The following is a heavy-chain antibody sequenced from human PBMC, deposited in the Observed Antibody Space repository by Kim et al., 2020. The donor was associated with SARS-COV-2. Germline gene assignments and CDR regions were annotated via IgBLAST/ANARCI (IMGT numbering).Heavy chain of an antibody. J-gene: IGHJ3*01. CDR2: INPSGGRT. Sequence: ASVKVSCKASGYSFTNYYIHWVRQAPGQGLEWMAKINPSGGRTTYAERFQGTVTVTRDSSTSTVYMEVASLTSEDTAVYYCAREGLLGGRSDGFDVWGQG. V-gene: IGHV1-46*01. CDR1: GYSFTNYY. D-gene: IGHD3-3*01. CDR3: AREGLLGGRSDGFDV.